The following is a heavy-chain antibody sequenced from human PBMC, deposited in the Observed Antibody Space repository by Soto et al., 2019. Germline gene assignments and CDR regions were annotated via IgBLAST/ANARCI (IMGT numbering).Heavy chain of an antibody. V-gene: IGHV4-34*01. D-gene: IGHD3-10*01. CDR1: GGSFSGYY. Sequence: SETLSLTCAVYGGSFSGYYWSWIRQPPGKGLEWIGEINHSGSTNYNPSLKSRVTISVDTSKNQFSLKLSSVTAADTAVYYCARRGRWFGEVYYYYYYGMDVWGQGTTVTVSS. J-gene: IGHJ6*02. CDR2: INHSGST. CDR3: ARRGRWFGEVYYYYYYGMDV.